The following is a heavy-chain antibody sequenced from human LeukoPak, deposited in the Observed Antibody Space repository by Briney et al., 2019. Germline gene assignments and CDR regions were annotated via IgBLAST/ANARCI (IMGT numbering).Heavy chain of an antibody. J-gene: IGHJ4*02. D-gene: IGHD2-15*01. CDR1: GGSISSYY. CDR3: ARHPLGYCSGGSCYPVFDY. V-gene: IGHV4-4*09. Sequence: SETLSLTCTVSGGSISSYYWSWIRQPPGKGLEWIGYVYTSGSTNYNPSLKSRVTISVDTSKNQFSLKLSSVTAADTAVYYCARHPLGYCSGGSCYPVFDYWGQGTLVTVSS. CDR2: VYTSGST.